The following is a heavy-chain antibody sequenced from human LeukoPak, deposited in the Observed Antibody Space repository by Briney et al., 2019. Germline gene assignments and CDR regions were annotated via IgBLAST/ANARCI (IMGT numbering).Heavy chain of an antibody. CDR3: AKTVTTWAFDY. Sequence: PGGSLRLSCVASGFTFNNYAMSWVRQAPGRGLEWASSTAGSGISKDYADSVKGRFTISKDNSKNTLYLQMNSLRAEDTAVYYCAKTVTTWAFDYWGQGTLVTVSS. J-gene: IGHJ4*02. D-gene: IGHD4-17*01. CDR1: GFTFNNYA. V-gene: IGHV3-23*01. CDR2: TAGSGISK.